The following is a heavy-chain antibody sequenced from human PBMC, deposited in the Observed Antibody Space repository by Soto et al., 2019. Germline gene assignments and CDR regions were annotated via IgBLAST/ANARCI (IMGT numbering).Heavy chain of an antibody. Sequence: PGESLKISCKGSGYSFTSYWIGWVRQMPGKGLEWMGIIYPGDSDTRYSPSFQGQVTISADKSISTAYLQWSSLKASDTAMCYCARIGGATTGYYYYYGMDVWGQGTTVTVSS. CDR1: GYSFTSYW. J-gene: IGHJ6*02. CDR2: IYPGDSDT. CDR3: ARIGGATTGYYYYYGMDV. V-gene: IGHV5-51*01. D-gene: IGHD1-26*01.